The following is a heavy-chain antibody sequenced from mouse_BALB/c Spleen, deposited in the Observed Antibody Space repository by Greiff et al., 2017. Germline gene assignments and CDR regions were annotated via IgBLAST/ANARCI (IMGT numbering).Heavy chain of an antibody. J-gene: IGHJ4*01. CDR1: GFTFSSFG. V-gene: IGHV5-17*02. CDR2: ISSGSSTI. Sequence: DVQLVESGGGLVQPGGSRKLSCAASGFTFSSFGMHWVRQAPEKGLEWVAYISSGSSTIYYADTVKGRFTISRDNPKNTLFLQMTSLRSEDTAMYYCARFDTYYAMDYWGQGTSVTVSS. CDR3: ARFDTYYAMDY.